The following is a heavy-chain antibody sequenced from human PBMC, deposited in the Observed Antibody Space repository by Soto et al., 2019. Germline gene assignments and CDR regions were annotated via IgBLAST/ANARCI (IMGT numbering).Heavy chain of an antibody. CDR1: GYTFTSYG. V-gene: IGHV1-18*04. Sequence: ASVKVSCKASGYTFTSYGISWVRQAPGQGLEWMGWISAYNGNTNYAQKLQGRVTMTTDTSTSTAYMELRSLRSDDTAVYYCASPPRIAAAGTRYYYGMDVWGQGTTVTVSS. J-gene: IGHJ6*02. D-gene: IGHD6-13*01. CDR2: ISAYNGNT. CDR3: ASPPRIAAAGTRYYYGMDV.